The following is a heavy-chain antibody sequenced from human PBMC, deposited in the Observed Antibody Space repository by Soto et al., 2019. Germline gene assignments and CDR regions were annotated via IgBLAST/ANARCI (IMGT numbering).Heavy chain of an antibody. CDR1: GFTFSDYY. Sequence: GGSLRLSCAASGFTFSDYYMSWIRQAPGKGLEWVSYISSSGSTIYYADSVKGRFTISRENAKNSLYLQMNSLRAEDTAVYYCARKGYCSGGSCYWSEYFQHWGQGTLVTVSS. V-gene: IGHV3-11*01. J-gene: IGHJ1*01. CDR3: ARKGYCSGGSCYWSEYFQH. D-gene: IGHD2-15*01. CDR2: ISSSGSTI.